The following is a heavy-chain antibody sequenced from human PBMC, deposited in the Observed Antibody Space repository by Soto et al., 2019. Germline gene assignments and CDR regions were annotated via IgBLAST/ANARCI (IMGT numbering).Heavy chain of an antibody. V-gene: IGHV3-30*18. CDR3: AKDGGVSGSYY. Sequence: GGALRLSCAGSGFTFSRYGMHWGRQAPGKGLEWVAVISYDGSNKYYADSVKGRFTISRDNSKNTLYLQMNSLRAEDTAVYYCAKDGGVSGSYYWGQGTLVTVSS. CDR1: GFTFSRYG. CDR2: ISYDGSNK. D-gene: IGHD6-19*01. J-gene: IGHJ4*02.